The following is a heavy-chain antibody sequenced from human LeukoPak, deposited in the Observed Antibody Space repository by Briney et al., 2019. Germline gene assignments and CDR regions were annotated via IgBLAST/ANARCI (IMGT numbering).Heavy chain of an antibody. D-gene: IGHD5-12*01. CDR1: GFTFSSYG. CDR2: IWYDGSNK. J-gene: IGHJ4*02. Sequence: GRSLRLSCAASGFTFSSYGMHWVRQAPGKGLEWVAVIWYDGSNKYYADSVKGRFTISRDNSKNTLYLQMNSLRAEVTAVYYCAKDFGDSIIVATTLWAGGFDYWGQGTLVTVSS. CDR3: AKDFGDSIIVATTLWAGGFDY. V-gene: IGHV3-33*06.